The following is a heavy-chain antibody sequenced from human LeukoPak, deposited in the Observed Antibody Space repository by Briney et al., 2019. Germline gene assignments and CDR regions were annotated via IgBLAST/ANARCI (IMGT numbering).Heavy chain of an antibody. CDR2: IRGISDGQAA. CDR3: TRSTGFGFDY. CDR1: GFTLKNFA. J-gene: IGHJ4*02. Sequence: GGSLRLSCAVSGFTLKNFALHWVRQAPGKGLEWVGRIRGISDGQAAAYAESVRGRFTISRDDSKYTAYLHTNHMKTDDTAIYFCTRSTGFGFDYWGQGTPAAVSS. D-gene: IGHD3-16*01. V-gene: IGHV3-73*01.